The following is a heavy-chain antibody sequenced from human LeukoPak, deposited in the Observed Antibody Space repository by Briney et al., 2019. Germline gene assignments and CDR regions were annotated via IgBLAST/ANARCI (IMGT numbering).Heavy chain of an antibody. CDR3: ARICSSTSCYGGGDY. J-gene: IGHJ4*02. V-gene: IGHV1-2*02. Sequence: ASVKVSCKASGYTFTGYYMHWVRQAPGQGLEWMGWINPNSGGTNYAQKFQGRVTMTRDTSISTAYMELSGLRSDDTAVYYCARICSSTSCYGGGDYWGQGTLVTVSS. D-gene: IGHD2-2*01. CDR1: GYTFTGYY. CDR2: INPNSGGT.